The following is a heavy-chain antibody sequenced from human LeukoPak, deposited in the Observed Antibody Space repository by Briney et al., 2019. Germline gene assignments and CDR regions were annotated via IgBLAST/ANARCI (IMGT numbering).Heavy chain of an antibody. CDR2: INSDGSST. CDR3: ARSRIFTIFGVVPQYNWFDP. CDR1: GFTFSSYW. J-gene: IGHJ5*02. Sequence: PGGSLRLSCAASGFTFSSYWMHWVRQAPGKGLVWVSRINSDGSSTSYADSVKGRFTISRDNAKNTLYLQMNSLRAEDTAVYYCARSRIFTIFGVVPQYNWFDPWGQETLVTVSS. V-gene: IGHV3-74*01. D-gene: IGHD3-3*01.